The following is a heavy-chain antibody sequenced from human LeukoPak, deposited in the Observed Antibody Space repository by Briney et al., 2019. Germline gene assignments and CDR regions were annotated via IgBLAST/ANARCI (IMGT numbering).Heavy chain of an antibody. D-gene: IGHD2-15*01. J-gene: IGHJ4*02. CDR1: GGSFGGYY. Sequence: PSETLSLTCAVYGGSFGGYYWSWIRQPPGKGLEWIGEINHSGSTNYNPSLKSRVTISVDTSKNQFSLKLSSVTAADTAVYYCARRTRGYCSGGSCYSGHLGYWGQGTLVTVSS. V-gene: IGHV4-34*01. CDR2: INHSGST. CDR3: ARRTRGYCSGGSCYSGHLGY.